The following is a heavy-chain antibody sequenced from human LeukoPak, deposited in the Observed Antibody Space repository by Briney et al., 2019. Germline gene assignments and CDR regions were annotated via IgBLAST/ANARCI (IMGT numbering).Heavy chain of an antibody. V-gene: IGHV3-7*01. CDR3: KSQDY. Sequence: GGSLRLSCAASGFTFKNNWMAWVRQAPGKGLEWLANIEEDGSVKNYVDSVKGRFTISRDNAKNSLYLQMNSLRAEDTAVYFCKSQDYWGQGTLVTVSS. CDR2: IEEDGSVK. J-gene: IGHJ4*02. CDR1: GFTFKNNW.